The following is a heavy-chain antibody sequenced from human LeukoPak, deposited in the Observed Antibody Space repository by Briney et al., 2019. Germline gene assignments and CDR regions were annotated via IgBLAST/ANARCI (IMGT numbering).Heavy chain of an antibody. Sequence: PGGSLRLSCAASGFTFSSYTMNWVRQAPGKGLEWVSYIGKTSSAIYYADSVKGRFTMSRDNAKSSLYLQMISLRDEDTAVYYCAGNGVYGYFEYWGQGTLVTVSS. V-gene: IGHV3-48*02. CDR3: AGNGVYGYFEY. J-gene: IGHJ4*02. CDR1: GFTFSSYT. D-gene: IGHD5/OR15-5a*01. CDR2: IGKTSSAI.